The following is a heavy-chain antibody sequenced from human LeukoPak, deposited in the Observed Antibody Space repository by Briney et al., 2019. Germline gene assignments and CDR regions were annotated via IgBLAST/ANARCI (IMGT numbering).Heavy chain of an antibody. CDR2: IIPIFGTA. J-gene: IGHJ3*02. CDR3: ARYCSSTSCYIRAFDI. V-gene: IGHV1-69*13. Sequence: GASVKVSCKASGGTFSSYAISWVRQAPGQGLEWMGGIIPIFGTANYAQKFQGRVTITADESTSTAYMELSSLRSEDTAVYYCARYCSSTSCYIRAFDIWGQGTMVTVSS. D-gene: IGHD2-2*02. CDR1: GGTFSSYA.